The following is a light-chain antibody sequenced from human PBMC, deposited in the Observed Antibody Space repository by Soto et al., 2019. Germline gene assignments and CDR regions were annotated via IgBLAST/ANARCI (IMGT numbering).Light chain of an antibody. CDR3: TSYAGGNNV. J-gene: IGLJ1*01. CDR2: EVN. V-gene: IGLV2-8*01. CDR1: SSDVGGYNY. Sequence: QSVLTQPPSASGSPGQSVTISCTGTSSDVGGYNYVSWYQQHPGKVPKLMVYEVNKRPSGVPDRFSGSKSGNTASLTVSGLHAEDAADYYCTSYAGGNNVFGTGTKLTVL.